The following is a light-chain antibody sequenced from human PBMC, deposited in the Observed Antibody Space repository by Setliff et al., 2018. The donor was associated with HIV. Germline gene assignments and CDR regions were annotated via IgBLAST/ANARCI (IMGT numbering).Light chain of an antibody. CDR1: NIETKS. CDR2: YDT. J-gene: IGLJ2*01. V-gene: IGLV3-21*04. CDR3: RVWDSSRDHPGVV. Sequence: SYELTQPPSVSVAPGKTARITCGGNNIETKSVHWYQQKPGQAPVLVISYDTDRPSGIPERFSGSNSGNPATLTISRVEAGDEAVYYCRVWDSSRDHPGVVFGGGTKVTV.